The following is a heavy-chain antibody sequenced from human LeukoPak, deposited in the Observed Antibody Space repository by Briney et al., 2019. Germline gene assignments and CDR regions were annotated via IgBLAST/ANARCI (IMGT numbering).Heavy chain of an antibody. CDR2: MNPNSGNT. CDR3: ATQKEMATITKDY. V-gene: IGHV1-8*01. CDR1: GYTFTSYD. J-gene: IGHJ4*02. Sequence: GASVKVSCKASGYTFTSYDINWVRQATGQELGWMGWMNPNSGNTGYAQKFQGRVTMTRNTSISTAYMELSSLRSEDTAVYYCATQKEMATITKDYWGQGTLVTVSS. D-gene: IGHD5-24*01.